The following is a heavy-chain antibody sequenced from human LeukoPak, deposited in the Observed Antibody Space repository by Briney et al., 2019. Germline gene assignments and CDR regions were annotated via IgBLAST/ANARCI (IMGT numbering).Heavy chain of an antibody. CDR1: GFTFSSHC. Sequence: GGSLRLSCAASGFTFSSHCMHWVRQGPGKGLLWVSCINIDGSRIRYADSVKGRFTISRDNAKNTLYLQMNSLRAEDTAVYYCAREGGDYDKGNFDYWGQGTLVTVSS. CDR3: AREGGDYDKGNFDY. CDR2: INIDGSRI. D-gene: IGHD3-16*01. V-gene: IGHV3-74*01. J-gene: IGHJ4*02.